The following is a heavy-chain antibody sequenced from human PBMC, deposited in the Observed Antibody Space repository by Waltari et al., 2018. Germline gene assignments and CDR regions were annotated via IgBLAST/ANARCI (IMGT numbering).Heavy chain of an antibody. V-gene: IGHV3-15*01. CDR3: TTRPYDSSGYFN. D-gene: IGHD3-22*01. CDR2: IKSKTDGGTT. J-gene: IGHJ4*02. Sequence: EVQLVESGGGLVKPGRSLRLSCAASGFTFSDAWMGWVRQAPGKGLEWVGRIKSKTDGGTTDYAAPVKGRFTISRDDSKNTLYLQMNSLKTEDTAVYYCTTRPYDSSGYFNWGQGTLVTVSS. CDR1: GFTFSDAW.